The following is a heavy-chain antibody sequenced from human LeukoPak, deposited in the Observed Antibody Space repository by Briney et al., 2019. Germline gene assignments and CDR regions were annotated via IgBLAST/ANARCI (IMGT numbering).Heavy chain of an antibody. Sequence: GGSLRLSCAASGFIFSSYGMNWVRQAPGKGLEWVSYISGSGTTIYYADSVKGRFTISRDNVKYSLHLQMDSLRADDTAVYSCARGGLGSWTFDSWGQGTLVTVSS. CDR1: GFIFSSYG. CDR2: ISGSGTTI. J-gene: IGHJ4*02. D-gene: IGHD3-10*01. CDR3: ARGGLGSWTFDS. V-gene: IGHV3-48*04.